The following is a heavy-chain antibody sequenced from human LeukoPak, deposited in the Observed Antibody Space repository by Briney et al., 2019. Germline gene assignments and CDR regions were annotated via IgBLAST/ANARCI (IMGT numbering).Heavy chain of an antibody. CDR3: ARGERRAQKDTYYNHYYFMDV. Sequence: PSDTLYLTCTVSGGSISSHYCSWIRQSPGQGLEWIGYIYFSGYTDYNPSLKSGVIISVETSTKQFSLMLICGPGADTAVYYCARGERRAQKDTYYNHYYFMDVWGKGTTVTVSS. V-gene: IGHV4-59*11. D-gene: IGHD6-25*01. J-gene: IGHJ6*03. CDR2: IYFSGYT. CDR1: GGSISSHY.